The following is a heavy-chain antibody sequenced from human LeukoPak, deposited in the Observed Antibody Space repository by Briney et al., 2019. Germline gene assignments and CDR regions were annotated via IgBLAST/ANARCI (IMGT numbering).Heavy chain of an antibody. Sequence: MAGGSLRLSCAASGFTFGRYSMNWVRQAPGKGLEWVSSISSSSSYIYYADSVKGRFTISRDNAKNSLYLQMNSLRAEDTAVYYCARAQPAAIEGPGFDYWGQGTLVTVSS. J-gene: IGHJ4*02. CDR3: ARAQPAAIEGPGFDY. D-gene: IGHD2-2*01. V-gene: IGHV3-21*01. CDR2: ISSSSSYI. CDR1: GFTFGRYS.